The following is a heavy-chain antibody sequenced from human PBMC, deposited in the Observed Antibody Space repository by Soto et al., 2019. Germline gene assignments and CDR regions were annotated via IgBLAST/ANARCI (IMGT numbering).Heavy chain of an antibody. Sequence: HPGGSRRRSWVASGLTPSSYLMSWVRQAPGKGLEWVANMKEDGTDKNYVDSVKGRFTISRDNAKNSLYLQMNSLRAEDTAVYYCARDRGYSTFDMWGQGTMVTVS. V-gene: IGHV3-7*01. J-gene: IGHJ3*02. CDR2: MKEDGTDK. D-gene: IGHD1-26*01. CDR1: GLTPSSYL. CDR3: ARDRGYSTFDM.